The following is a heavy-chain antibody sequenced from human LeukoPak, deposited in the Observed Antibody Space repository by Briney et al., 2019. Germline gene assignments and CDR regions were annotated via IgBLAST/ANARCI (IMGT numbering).Heavy chain of an antibody. Sequence: GGSLRLSCAASGFTFSSYAMSWVRQAPGKGLEWVSAISGSGGSTYYADSVKGRFTISRDNSKNTLYLQMNSLRAEDTAVYYCAKDRLLWFGEYENNWFDPWGQGTLVTVSS. CDR1: GFTFSSYA. CDR2: ISGSGGST. D-gene: IGHD3-10*01. CDR3: AKDRLLWFGEYENNWFDP. V-gene: IGHV3-23*01. J-gene: IGHJ5*02.